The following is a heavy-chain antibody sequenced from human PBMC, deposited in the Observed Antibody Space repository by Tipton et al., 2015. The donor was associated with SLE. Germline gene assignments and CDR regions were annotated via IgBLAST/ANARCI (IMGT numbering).Heavy chain of an antibody. J-gene: IGHJ4*02. CDR1: GGSVSSGSYY. V-gene: IGHV4-61*01. CDR2: IYYSGST. D-gene: IGHD3-10*01. CDR3: ASTPMVRGVTPWY. Sequence: LRLSCTVSGGSVSSGSYYWSWIRQPPGKGLEWIGYIYYSGSTKYNPSLKSRVTISVDTSKNQFSLKLSSVTAADTAVYYCASTPMVRGVTPWYWGQGTPVTVSS.